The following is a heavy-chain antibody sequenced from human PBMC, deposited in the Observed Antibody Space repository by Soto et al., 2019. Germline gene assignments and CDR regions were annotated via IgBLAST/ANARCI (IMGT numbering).Heavy chain of an antibody. Sequence: GGSLRLSCAASGFAFSNYWMHWVRQAPGKGLVWVSRINPDGIITTYADSVKGRFTISRDNAKKKLYLQMNSLRAEDSAVYYCAGTSQVDYWGQGTLVTVSS. J-gene: IGHJ4*02. V-gene: IGHV3-74*01. CDR3: AGTSQVDY. CDR1: GFAFSNYW. CDR2: INPDGIIT.